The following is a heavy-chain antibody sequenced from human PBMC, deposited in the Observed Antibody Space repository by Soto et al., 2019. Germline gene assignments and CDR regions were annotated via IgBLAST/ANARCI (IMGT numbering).Heavy chain of an antibody. CDR2: IGTSGTTS. D-gene: IGHD6-19*01. V-gene: IGHV3-48*02. CDR3: VTDGPTSRGWAHADH. CDR1: GFTFTNYD. Sequence: EVQLVESGGGLIQPGGSLRLSCAASGFTFTNYDMNWVRQAPGKGLEWISYIGTSGTTSSYADSVKGRFTISRDNGKNSLYLQMNSLRDEDTAVYYCVTDGPTSRGWAHADHWGQGTPVTVSS. J-gene: IGHJ4*02.